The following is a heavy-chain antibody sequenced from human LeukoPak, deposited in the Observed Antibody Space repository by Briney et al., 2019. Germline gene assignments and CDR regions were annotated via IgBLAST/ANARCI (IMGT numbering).Heavy chain of an antibody. V-gene: IGHV3-66*01. CDR2: IYSDGST. J-gene: IGHJ6*02. CDR1: GITVSSNY. D-gene: IGHD6-13*01. CDR3: AGDSAGIAPAGDGMDV. Sequence: GGSLRLSCAASGITVSSNYMSWVRQAPGKGLEWVSIIYSDGSTYYADSVNGRFTISRDNAKNSLYLQMNSLRAEDTAVYYCAGDSAGIAPAGDGMDVWGQGTTVTVSS.